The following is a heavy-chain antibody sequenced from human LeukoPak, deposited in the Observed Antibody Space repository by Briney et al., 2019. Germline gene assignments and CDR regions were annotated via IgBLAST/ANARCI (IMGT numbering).Heavy chain of an antibody. CDR1: GYTFTSYY. CDR3: ARDLPDYYDSSGYYYYSLAFDN. V-gene: IGHV1-46*01. D-gene: IGHD3-22*01. Sequence: ASVKVSCKASGYTFTSYYMHWVRQAPGQGLEWMGIINHSGGSTSYAQKFQGRVTMTRDTSTSTVYMELSSLRSEDTAVYYCARDLPDYYDSSGYYYYSLAFDNWGQGTMVTVSS. CDR2: INHSGGST. J-gene: IGHJ3*02.